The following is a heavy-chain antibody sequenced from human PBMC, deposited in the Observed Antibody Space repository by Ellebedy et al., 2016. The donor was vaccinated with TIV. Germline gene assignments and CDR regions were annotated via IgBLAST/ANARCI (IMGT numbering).Heavy chain of an antibody. CDR2: IYQDGSAQ. CDR1: GFSFRSYW. CDR3: ARRGSYGDYAVQVNSWFDR. V-gene: IGHV3-7*01. J-gene: IGHJ5*02. Sequence: GESLKIPCAASGFSFRSYWMSWVRQAPGTGLEWVANIYQDGSAQYYVDSVKGRFTISRDDAKNSLFLQMHSLRVEDTAVYYCARRGSYGDYAVQVNSWFDRWGRGTLVTVAS. D-gene: IGHD4-17*01.